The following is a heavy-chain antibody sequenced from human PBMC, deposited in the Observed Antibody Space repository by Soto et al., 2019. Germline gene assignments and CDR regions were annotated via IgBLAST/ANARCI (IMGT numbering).Heavy chain of an antibody. J-gene: IGHJ4*02. Sequence: QVQLQESGPGLVKPSGTLSLTCAVSGGSISSSNWWSWVRQPPGKGLDCLVVFYHSGSTNYNPSLKSRVTISVDKSKNQFSRKLSSVTDAETAVYYCARVLLRGYEVGAPTQIDYWGQGTLVTVSS. CDR2: FYHSGST. CDR3: ARVLLRGYEVGAPTQIDY. CDR1: GGSISSSNW. D-gene: IGHD1-26*01. V-gene: IGHV4-4*02.